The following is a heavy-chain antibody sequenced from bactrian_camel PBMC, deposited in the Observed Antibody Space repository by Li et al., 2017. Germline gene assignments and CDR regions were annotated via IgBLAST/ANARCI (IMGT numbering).Heavy chain of an antibody. Sequence: HVQLVESGGGLVQPGGSLRLSCVGSGFTFTDSDVWMHWVRQAPGKGLEWLFSLSTSTGTTTYSDSVKGRVTISQDKAKNTLSLQMNSLKIEDTAVYYCQPHGRSYIDINCRARLGPGTQVTVS. J-gene: IGHJ4*01. D-gene: IGHD4*01. CDR1: GFTFTDSDVW. CDR2: LSTSTGTT. V-gene: IGHV3S6*01.